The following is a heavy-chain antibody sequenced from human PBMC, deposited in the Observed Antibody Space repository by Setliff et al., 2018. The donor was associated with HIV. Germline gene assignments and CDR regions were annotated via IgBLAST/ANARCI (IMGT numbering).Heavy chain of an antibody. CDR3: ARVFRNLPDY. V-gene: IGHV4-61*09. CDR1: GGSLNTGTYY. Sequence: SETLSLTCTVSGGSLNTGTYYWSWIRQPAGKGLEWIGHIYITEDTDYNPSLKSRITITSDTSKNQLSLHLTSVTPEDTAVYYCARVFRNLPDYWGQGTLVTVSS. CDR2: IYITEDT. D-gene: IGHD1-1*01. J-gene: IGHJ4*02.